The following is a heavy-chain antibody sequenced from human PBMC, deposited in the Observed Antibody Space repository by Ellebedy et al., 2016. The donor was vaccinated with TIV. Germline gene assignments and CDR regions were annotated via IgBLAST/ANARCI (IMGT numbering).Heavy chain of an antibody. Sequence: SETLSLXXTVSGGSISSSSYYWGWIRQPPGKGLEWIGSIYYSGSTYYNPSLKSRVTISVDRSKNQFSLKLSSVTAADTAVYYCARGEGYCSSTSCYSFNFDYWGQGTLVTVSS. CDR3: ARGEGYCSSTSCYSFNFDY. J-gene: IGHJ4*02. V-gene: IGHV4-39*07. CDR1: GGSISSSSYY. D-gene: IGHD2-2*01. CDR2: IYYSGST.